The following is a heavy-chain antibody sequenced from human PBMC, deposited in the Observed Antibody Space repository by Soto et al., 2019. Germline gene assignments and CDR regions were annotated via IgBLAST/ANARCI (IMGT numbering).Heavy chain of an antibody. V-gene: IGHV4-59*01. CDR1: GDSMSPFY. Sequence: PSETLSLTCTVSGDSMSPFYWSWIRQPPGKGLEWIGYIYHIGTTTYNPSLKSRVTISLDSSNNQFSLKLTSVTAADTAVHYCARFRRNYFGDWGQGTLVTVSS. D-gene: IGHD3-10*01. CDR2: IYHIGTT. J-gene: IGHJ4*02. CDR3: ARFRRNYFGD.